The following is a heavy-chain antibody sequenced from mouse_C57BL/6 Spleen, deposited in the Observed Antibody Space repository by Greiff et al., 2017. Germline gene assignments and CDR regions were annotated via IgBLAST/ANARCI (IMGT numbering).Heavy chain of an antibody. Sequence: EVQLQQSGTVLARPGASVKMSCKTSGYTFTSYWMHWVKQRPGQGLEWIGAIYPGNSDTSYNQKFKGKAKLTAVTSASTAYMELSSLTNEDSAVYYCTREAPFTTAFPAWFAYWGQGTLVTVSA. J-gene: IGHJ3*01. V-gene: IGHV1-5*01. CDR3: TREAPFTTAFPAWFAY. CDR1: GYTFTSYW. CDR2: IYPGNSDT. D-gene: IGHD1-2*01.